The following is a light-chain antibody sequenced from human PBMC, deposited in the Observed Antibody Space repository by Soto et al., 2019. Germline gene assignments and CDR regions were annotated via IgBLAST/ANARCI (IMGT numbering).Light chain of an antibody. CDR1: QSLLDSDDGNTY. J-gene: IGKJ5*01. CDR2: TPS. Sequence: DTLLTQTPLSLPVTPGEPASISCRSSQSLLDSDDGNTYLDWYLQKPGQSPQLLIHTPSYRASGVPDRFSGSGSGTDFTLRISRVEAEDVGVYYCMQHIEYPITCGQGTRLEI. CDR3: MQHIEYPIT. V-gene: IGKV2-40*01.